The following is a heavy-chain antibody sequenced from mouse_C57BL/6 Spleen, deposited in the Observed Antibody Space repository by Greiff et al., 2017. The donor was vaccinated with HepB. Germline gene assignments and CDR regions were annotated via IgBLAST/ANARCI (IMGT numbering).Heavy chain of an antibody. CDR3: ALITTVVATEMDY. J-gene: IGHJ4*01. Sequence: EVQLQQSGPVLVKPGASVKMSCKASGYTFTDYYMNWVKQSNGKSLEWIGVINPYNGGTSYNQKFKGKATLTVDKSSSTAYMELNSLTSEDSAVYYCALITTVVATEMDYWGQGTSVTVSS. CDR1: GYTFTDYY. V-gene: IGHV1-19*01. CDR2: INPYNGGT. D-gene: IGHD1-1*01.